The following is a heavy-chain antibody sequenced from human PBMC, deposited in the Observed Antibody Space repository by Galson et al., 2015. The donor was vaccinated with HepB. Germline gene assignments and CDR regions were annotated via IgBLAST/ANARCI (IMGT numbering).Heavy chain of an antibody. D-gene: IGHD4-11*01. J-gene: IGHJ6*02. CDR1: GFTFTDYA. Sequence: SLRLSCAASGFTFTDYALNWVRQTPGEGLEWVSAISAGGRSTYYADCVKGRFTISRDNSMSTLYLHMNSLRAEDTAIYYCAKATATTGSHNGMDVWGQGTTVTVSS. V-gene: IGHV3-23*01. CDR3: AKATATTGSHNGMDV. CDR2: ISAGGRST.